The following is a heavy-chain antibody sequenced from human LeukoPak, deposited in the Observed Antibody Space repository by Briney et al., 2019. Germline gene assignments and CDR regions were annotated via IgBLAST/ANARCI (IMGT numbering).Heavy chain of an antibody. Sequence: SETLSLTCTVSGGSISSYYWSWIRQPPGKGLEWIGYIYYSGSTNYNPSLKSRVTISVDTSKNQFSLKLSFVTPADPPVYYCARALSKWELYDAFDIWGQGTMVTVSS. D-gene: IGHD1-26*01. J-gene: IGHJ3*02. CDR2: IYYSGST. CDR1: GGSISSYY. CDR3: ARALSKWELYDAFDI. V-gene: IGHV4-59*12.